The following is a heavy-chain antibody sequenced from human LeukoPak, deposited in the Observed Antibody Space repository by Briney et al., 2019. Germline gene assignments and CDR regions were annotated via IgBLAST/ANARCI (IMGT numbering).Heavy chain of an antibody. CDR3: ARDYYYDSSGWQAFDI. D-gene: IGHD3-22*01. V-gene: IGHV4-4*07. CDR1: GGSISSYY. Sequence: SETLSLTCTVSGGSISSYYWSWIRQPAGKGLEWIGRIYTSGSTNYNPSLKSRVTMSVDTSKNQFSLRLSSVTAADTAVYYCARDYYYDSSGWQAFDIWGQGTMVTVSS. J-gene: IGHJ3*02. CDR2: IYTSGST.